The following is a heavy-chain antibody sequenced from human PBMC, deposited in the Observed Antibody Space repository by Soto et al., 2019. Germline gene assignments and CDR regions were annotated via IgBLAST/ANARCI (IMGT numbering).Heavy chain of an antibody. D-gene: IGHD1-26*01. CDR1: GGSISSSNW. V-gene: IGHV4-4*02. J-gene: IGHJ6*02. CDR3: ARALGGYYYYYGMEV. CDR2: IYHSGST. Sequence: SETLSLTCAVSGGSISSSNWWSWVRQPPGKGLEWIGEIYHSGSTNYNPSLKSRVTISVDKSKNQFSLKLSSVTAADTAVYYCARALGGYYYYYGMEVWGQGTTVTVSS.